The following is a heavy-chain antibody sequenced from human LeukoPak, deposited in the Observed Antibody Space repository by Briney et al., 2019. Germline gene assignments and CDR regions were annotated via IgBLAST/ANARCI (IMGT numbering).Heavy chain of an antibody. CDR1: GYTFTSYG. J-gene: IGHJ4*02. D-gene: IGHD4-17*01. Sequence: ASVKVSCKASGYTFTSYGISWVRQAPGQGLEWMGWISAYNGNTNYAQKPQGGVTMTTDTSTSTAYMELRSLRSDDTAVYYCARVVWGDYGFDYWGQGTLVTVSS. V-gene: IGHV1-18*01. CDR2: ISAYNGNT. CDR3: ARVVWGDYGFDY.